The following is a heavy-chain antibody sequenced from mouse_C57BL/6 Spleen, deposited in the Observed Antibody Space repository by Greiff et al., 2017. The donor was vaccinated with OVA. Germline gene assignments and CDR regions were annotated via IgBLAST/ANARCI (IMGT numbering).Heavy chain of an antibody. CDR3: TRDEVGQYFDV. D-gene: IGHD1-3*01. CDR1: GFTFSSYA. V-gene: IGHV5-9-1*02. CDR2: ISSGGDYI. Sequence: EVKLMESGEGLVKPGGSLKLSCAASGFTFSSYAMSWVRQTPEKRLEWVAYISSGGDYIYYADTVKGRFTISRDNARNTLYLQMSSLKSEDTAMYYCTRDEVGQYFDVWGTGTTVTVSS. J-gene: IGHJ1*03.